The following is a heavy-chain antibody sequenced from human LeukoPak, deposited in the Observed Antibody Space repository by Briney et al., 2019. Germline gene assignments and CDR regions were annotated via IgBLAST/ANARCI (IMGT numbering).Heavy chain of an antibody. CDR1: GGSISSYY. J-gene: IGHJ6*03. Sequence: SETLSLTCTVSGGSISSYYWSWIRRPAGKGLEWIGRIYTSGSTNYNPSLKSRVTMSVDTSKNQFSLKLSSVTAADTAVYYCARAEVAAVAVRTPNYYYYYMDVWGKGTTVTVSS. D-gene: IGHD6-19*01. CDR2: IYTSGST. V-gene: IGHV4-4*07. CDR3: ARAEVAAVAVRTPNYYYYYMDV.